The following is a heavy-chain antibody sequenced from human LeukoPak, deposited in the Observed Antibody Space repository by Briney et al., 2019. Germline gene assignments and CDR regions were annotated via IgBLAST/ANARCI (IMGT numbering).Heavy chain of an antibody. CDR3: ARRRSSITPIDY. V-gene: IGHV4-39*01. D-gene: IGHD6-13*01. Sequence: SETLSLTCTVSGGSISSSSYYWGWIRQPPGKGLEWIGSIYYRGSTYYNPSLKSRVTISVDTSKNQFSQKLSSVTAADTAVYYCARRRSSITPIDYWGQGTLVTVSS. CDR2: IYYRGST. J-gene: IGHJ4*02. CDR1: GGSISSSSYY.